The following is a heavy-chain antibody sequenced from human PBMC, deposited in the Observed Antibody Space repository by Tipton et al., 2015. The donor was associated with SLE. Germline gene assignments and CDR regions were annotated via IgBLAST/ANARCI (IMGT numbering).Heavy chain of an antibody. CDR3: ARGGWFGELLSGYYYGMDV. CDR2: INHSGST. Sequence: TLSLTCAVYGGSFSDYYWSWIRQPPGKGLEWVGEINHSGSTNYNPSLKSRVTISVDTSKNQFSLKLSSVTAADTAVYYCARGGWFGELLSGYYYGMDVWGQGTTVTVSS. V-gene: IGHV4-34*01. J-gene: IGHJ6*02. CDR1: GGSFSDYY. D-gene: IGHD3-10*01.